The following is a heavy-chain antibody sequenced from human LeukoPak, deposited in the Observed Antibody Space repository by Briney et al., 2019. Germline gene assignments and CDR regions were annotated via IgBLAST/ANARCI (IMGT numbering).Heavy chain of an antibody. D-gene: IGHD6-13*01. CDR2: MIPIFGTA. Sequence: SVTVSCKASVGTFSSYAISWVRQAPGQGLEWMGGMIPIFGTANYAQKFHGRVTITADKSTSTAYMELSSLRSEDTAVYYCARAEAAAHNLIFDYWGQGTLVTVSS. J-gene: IGHJ4*02. V-gene: IGHV1-69*06. CDR3: ARAEAAAHNLIFDY. CDR1: VGTFSSYA.